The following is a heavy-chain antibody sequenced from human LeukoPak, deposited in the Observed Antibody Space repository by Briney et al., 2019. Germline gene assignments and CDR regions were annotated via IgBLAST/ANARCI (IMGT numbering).Heavy chain of an antibody. V-gene: IGHV1-2*02. Sequence: ASVKVSCKASGYTFTGYYMHWVRQAPGQGLEWMGWINPNSGGTNYAQKFQGRVTMTRNTSISTAYMELSSLRSEDTAVYYCARQGYYGSGSYYEYWGQGTLVTVSS. D-gene: IGHD3-10*01. CDR2: INPNSGGT. CDR1: GYTFTGYY. CDR3: ARQGYYGSGSYYEY. J-gene: IGHJ4*02.